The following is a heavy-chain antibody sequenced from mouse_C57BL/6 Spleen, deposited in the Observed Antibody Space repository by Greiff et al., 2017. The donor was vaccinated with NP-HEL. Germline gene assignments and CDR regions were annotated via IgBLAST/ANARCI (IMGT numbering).Heavy chain of an antibody. CDR1: GFTFSNYW. CDR3: TEGSYSKFAY. J-gene: IGHJ3*01. CDR2: IRLKSDNYAT. Sequence: EVKLVESGGGLVQPGGSMKLSCVASGFTFSNYWMNWVRQSPEKGLEWVAQIRLKSDNYATHYAESVKGRFTISRDDSKSSVYLQMNNLRAEETGIYYFTEGSYSKFAYWGQGTLVTVSA. V-gene: IGHV6-3*01. D-gene: IGHD2-5*01.